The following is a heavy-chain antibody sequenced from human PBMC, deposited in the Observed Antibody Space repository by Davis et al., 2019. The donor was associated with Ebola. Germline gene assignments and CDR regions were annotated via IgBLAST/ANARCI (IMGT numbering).Heavy chain of an antibody. J-gene: IGHJ4*02. CDR3: ARGRRYSYGPPRY. V-gene: IGHV4-4*02. D-gene: IGHD5-18*01. Sequence: MPSETLSLTCAVSGGSISNQNWWNWVRQPPGKGLEWIGEIYHTGSNNYNPSLESRVTLSVDKSKNQFSLKLSSVTAADTAVYYCARGRRYSYGPPRYWGQGTLVTVSS. CDR2: IYHTGSN. CDR1: GGSISNQNW.